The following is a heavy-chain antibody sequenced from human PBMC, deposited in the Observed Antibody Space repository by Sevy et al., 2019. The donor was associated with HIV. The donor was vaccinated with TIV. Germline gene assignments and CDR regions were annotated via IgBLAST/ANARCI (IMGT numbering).Heavy chain of an antibody. CDR1: GGSISSYY. Sequence: SETLSLTCTVSGGSISSYYWSWIRQPPGKGLEWIGYIYYTGSTNYNPSLKSRVTISVDTSKNQFSLKLSSVTAADTAVYYCARDPPVHAFDLWGQGTMVTVSS. D-gene: IGHD6-19*01. V-gene: IGHV4-59*01. CDR2: IYYTGST. J-gene: IGHJ3*01. CDR3: ARDPPVHAFDL.